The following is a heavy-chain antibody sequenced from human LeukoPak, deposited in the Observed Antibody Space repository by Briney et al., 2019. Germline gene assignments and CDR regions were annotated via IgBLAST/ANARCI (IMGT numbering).Heavy chain of an antibody. CDR3: ASGPVGGIAEYFQH. D-gene: IGHD3-16*01. CDR2: IYYSGST. CDR1: GGSISSGDYY. Sequence: SQTLSLTCTVSGGSISSGDYYWSWIRQPPGKGLEWIGCIYYSGSTNYNPSLKSRVTISVDTFKNQFSLKLSSVTAADTAVYYCASGPVGGIAEYFQHWGQGTLVTVSS. V-gene: IGHV4-61*08. J-gene: IGHJ1*01.